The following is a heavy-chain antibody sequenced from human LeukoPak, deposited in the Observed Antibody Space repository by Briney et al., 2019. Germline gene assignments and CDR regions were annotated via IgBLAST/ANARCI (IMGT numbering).Heavy chain of an antibody. D-gene: IGHD3-10*01. J-gene: IGHJ4*02. CDR1: GGSFSGYY. CDR3: ARGLYYYGSGSPRYYFDY. Sequence: SETLSLTCAVYGGSFSGYYWSWIRQPPGKGLEWIGEINHSGSTNYNPSLKSRVTISVDTSKNQFSLKLSFVTAADTAVYYCARGLYYYGSGSPRYYFDYWGQGTLVTVSS. V-gene: IGHV4-34*01. CDR2: INHSGST.